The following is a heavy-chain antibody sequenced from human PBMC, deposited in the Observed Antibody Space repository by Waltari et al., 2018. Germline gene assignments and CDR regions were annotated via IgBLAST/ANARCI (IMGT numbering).Heavy chain of an antibody. J-gene: IGHJ4*02. CDR2: ITAGGSST. CDR3: AKGLAWGTYKFYFED. CDR1: GFSFSSYV. D-gene: IGHD3-16*01. Sequence: EVQLLESGGDLVQPGGSLRLSCEASGFSFSSYVMPWVRQAPGRELKWDAGITAGGSSTYDEESVKGRFTISRDNSNNALYLQMNTLRAEDTAVYYCAKGLAWGTYKFYFEDWGQGTLVTVSS. V-gene: IGHV3-23*03.